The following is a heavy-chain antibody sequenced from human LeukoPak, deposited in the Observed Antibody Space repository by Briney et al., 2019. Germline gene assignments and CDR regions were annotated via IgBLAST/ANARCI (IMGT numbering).Heavy chain of an antibody. J-gene: IGHJ5*02. CDR1: GGSISSGDYY. D-gene: IGHD2-2*01. CDR3: ARTRPVPAAIPGWFDP. CDR2: IYYSGST. V-gene: IGHV4-30-4*08. Sequence: PSETLSLTCTVSGGSISSGDYYWSWIRQPPGKGLEWIGYIYYSGSTYYNPSLKSRVTISVDTSKDQFSLKLSSVTAADTAVYYCARTRPVPAAIPGWFDPWGQGTLVTVS.